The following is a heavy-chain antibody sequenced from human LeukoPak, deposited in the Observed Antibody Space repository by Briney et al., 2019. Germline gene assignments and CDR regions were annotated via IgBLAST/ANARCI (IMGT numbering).Heavy chain of an antibody. V-gene: IGHV5-51*01. CDR2: IYPVDSDT. J-gene: IGHJ4*02. CDR1: GYIFTNYW. CDR3: ARLEGNAFLDY. D-gene: IGHD2-8*01. Sequence: GESLKISFKGSGYIFTNYWIAWVRQMPGKGLEWMGMIYPVDSDTRYSPSFHGQVTISVDKSISTAYLQWSSLKASDTAMYYCARLEGNAFLDYWGQGTLVTVSS.